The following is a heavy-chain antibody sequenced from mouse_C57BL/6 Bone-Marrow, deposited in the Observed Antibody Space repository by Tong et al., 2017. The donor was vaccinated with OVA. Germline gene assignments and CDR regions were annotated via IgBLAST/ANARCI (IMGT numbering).Heavy chain of an antibody. J-gene: IGHJ1*01. Sequence: EVQLQESGGGLVQPGESLKLSCESNEYEFPSHDMSWVRKTPEKRLELVAAINSDGGSTYYPDTMERRFIISRDNTKKTLYLQMSSLKSEDTAMYYWYGNYWYFDVWGAGTTVTVSS. V-gene: IGHV5-2*01. CDR3: YGNYWYFDV. D-gene: IGHD2-10*02. CDR1: EYEFPSHD. CDR2: INSDGGST.